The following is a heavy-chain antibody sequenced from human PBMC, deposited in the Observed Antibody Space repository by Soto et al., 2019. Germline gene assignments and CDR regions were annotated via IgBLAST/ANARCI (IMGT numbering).Heavy chain of an antibody. Sequence: QVQLEQSGAEVKKPGSSVKVSCKASGGTFRTAAVSWVRQAPGQGLEWKGGIMPVFRTPDYAQKFHGRVTITADESTSTDYMELSGLRSDDTAVYYCARDNDRPQLGGNYYYILDVWGQGTTITVSS. CDR2: IMPVFRTP. D-gene: IGHD2-8*01. J-gene: IGHJ6*02. CDR1: GGTFRTAA. CDR3: ARDNDRPQLGGNYYYILDV. V-gene: IGHV1-69*12.